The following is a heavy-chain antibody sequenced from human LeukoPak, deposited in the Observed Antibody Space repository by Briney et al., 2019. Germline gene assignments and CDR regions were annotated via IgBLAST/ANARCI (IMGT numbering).Heavy chain of an antibody. Sequence: SQTLSLTCTVSGNSISSGDYYWSWIRQPAGKGLEWIGRIYTSGSTTYNPSLKSRVTISGDTSENQFSLRLSSVTAADTAVYYCARQVATKGEWAFDVWGQGTVVTVSS. D-gene: IGHD5-12*01. J-gene: IGHJ3*01. V-gene: IGHV4-61*02. CDR1: GNSISSGDYY. CDR3: ARQVATKGEWAFDV. CDR2: IYTSGST.